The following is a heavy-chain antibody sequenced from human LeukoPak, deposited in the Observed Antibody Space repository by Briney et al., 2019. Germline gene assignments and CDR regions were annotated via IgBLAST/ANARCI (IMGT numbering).Heavy chain of an antibody. CDR1: GYTLTSYY. CDR3: ARGSDFDY. V-gene: IGHV1-46*01. Sequence: GASVKVSCTASGYTLTSYYLHWVRQAPGQGLEWMAIINPSGDTTSHAQKFQGGVTMTRNTSISTAYMELSSLRSEDTAVYYCARGSDFDYWAREPWSPSPQ. CDR2: INPSGDTT. D-gene: IGHD3-10*01. J-gene: IGHJ4*02.